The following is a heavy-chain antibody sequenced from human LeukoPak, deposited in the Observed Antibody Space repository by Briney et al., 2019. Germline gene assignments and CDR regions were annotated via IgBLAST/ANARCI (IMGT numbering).Heavy chain of an antibody. V-gene: IGHV1-46*01. CDR2: INPSGGST. CDR3: ATSFRAVNWFDP. J-gene: IGHJ5*02. CDR1: GYTLTRYY. D-gene: IGHD3-10*01. Sequence: GASVKVSCKASGYTLTRYYMNWVRQAPGQGLEWMGIINPSGGSTNYAQKFQGRVTMTRDTSTSTIYMEVSSLRSEDTAVYYCATSFRAVNWFDPWGQGTLVTVSS.